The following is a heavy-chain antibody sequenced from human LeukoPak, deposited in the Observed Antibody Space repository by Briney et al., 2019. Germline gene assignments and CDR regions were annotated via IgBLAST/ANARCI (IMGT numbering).Heavy chain of an antibody. J-gene: IGHJ4*02. CDR1: GGSINSYF. D-gene: IGHD1-26*01. V-gene: IGHV4-4*07. CDR2: IYTGGST. Sequence: SETLSLTCTVSGGSINSYFWTWIRQPAGKGLEWIGRIYTGGSTNYNPSLKSRVTMSVDTSKNQFSLRLSSVTAADTAVYYCVRQEGGIVGPYWGQGTLVTVSS. CDR3: VRQEGGIVGPY.